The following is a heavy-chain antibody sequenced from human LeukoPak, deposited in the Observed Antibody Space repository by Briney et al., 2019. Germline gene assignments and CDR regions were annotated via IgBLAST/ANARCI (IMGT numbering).Heavy chain of an antibody. Sequence: GGSLRLSCSASGFTFSDYDMNWVRQAPGKGLEWVSSISYLSSHVYYGDSVKGRFSISSDDAKNSLYLQMNGLGAEDTAIYYCGRAFPPLRTSSAGDLWGQGILVTVSS. D-gene: IGHD3-16*01. CDR2: ISYLSSHV. J-gene: IGHJ4*02. CDR1: GFTFSDYD. V-gene: IGHV3-21*01. CDR3: GRAFPPLRTSSAGDL.